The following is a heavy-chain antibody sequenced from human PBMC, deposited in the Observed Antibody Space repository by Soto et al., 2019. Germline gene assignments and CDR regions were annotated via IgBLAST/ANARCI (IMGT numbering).Heavy chain of an antibody. CDR1: GGSISSGNYY. V-gene: IGHV4-30-4*01. J-gene: IGHJ4*02. D-gene: IGHD5-12*01. CDR3: ARHAYGDRSGYTPLDY. Sequence: SETLSLTCTVSGGSISSGNYYWSWIRQPPGKGLEWIGFISYSGSTYYSTSLKSRVTISVDTSKSQFSLKLSSVTAADTAVYYCARHAYGDRSGYTPLDYWGRGTLVTVSS. CDR2: ISYSGST.